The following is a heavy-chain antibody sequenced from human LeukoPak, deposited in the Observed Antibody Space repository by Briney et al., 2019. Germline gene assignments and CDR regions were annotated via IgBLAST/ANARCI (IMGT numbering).Heavy chain of an antibody. CDR3: ARGDYVDWFDP. V-gene: IGHV4-61*02. Sequence: PSETLSLTCTVSGGSISSGDYYWSWIRQPAGKGLEWIERIYTSGSTNYNPSLKSRVTISVDTSKNQFSLKLSSVTAADTAVYYCARGDYVDWFDPWGQGTMVTVSS. CDR1: GGSISSGDYY. CDR2: IYTSGST. D-gene: IGHD3/OR15-3a*01. J-gene: IGHJ3*01.